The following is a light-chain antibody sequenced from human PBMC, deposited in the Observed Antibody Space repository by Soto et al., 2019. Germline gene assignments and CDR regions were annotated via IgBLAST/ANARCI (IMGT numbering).Light chain of an antibody. CDR2: GAS. V-gene: IGKV3-20*01. CDR1: QSVSSSY. Sequence: EIVLTQSPGTLSLSPGERATLSCRASQSVSSSYLAWYQQKPGQAPRLLIYGASSRATGIPDRFSGSGSETGFPLTISILEPEDFAVYYCQQDGSSSWTVGQGTKVEIK. CDR3: QQDGSSSWT. J-gene: IGKJ1*01.